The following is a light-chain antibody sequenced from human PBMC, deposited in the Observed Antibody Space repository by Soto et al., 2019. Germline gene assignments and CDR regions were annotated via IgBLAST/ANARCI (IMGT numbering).Light chain of an antibody. Sequence: VICMTQSPSLLSASTGDRVTISCRMSQAISSYLAWYQQKPGKASELMIYAASALQRWVPSSFSGSGSGTDFTLIISCLQSEDFATYYCQQYYSFPLTFGGGTKVDIK. CDR1: QAISSY. V-gene: IGKV1D-8*01. CDR3: QQYYSFPLT. CDR2: AAS. J-gene: IGKJ4*01.